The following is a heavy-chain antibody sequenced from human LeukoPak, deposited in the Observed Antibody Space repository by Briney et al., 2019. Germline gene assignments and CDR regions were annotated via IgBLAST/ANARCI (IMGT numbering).Heavy chain of an antibody. V-gene: IGHV3-48*01. CDR1: GFTFSNAW. J-gene: IGHJ4*02. Sequence: GGSLRLSCAASGFTFSNAWMSWVRQAPGKGLEWVSYISSSSSTIYYADSVKGRFTISRDNSKNTLYLQMNSLRAEDTAVYYCASEVFDYWGQGTLVTVSS. CDR2: ISSSSSTI. CDR3: ASEVFDY.